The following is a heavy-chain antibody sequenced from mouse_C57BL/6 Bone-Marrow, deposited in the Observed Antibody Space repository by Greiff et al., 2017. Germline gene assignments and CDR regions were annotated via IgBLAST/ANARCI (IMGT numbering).Heavy chain of an antibody. Sequence: VQLQQSGPGLVQPSQSLSITCTVSGFSLTSYGVHWVRQSPGKGLEWLGVIWSGGSTDYNAAFISRLSISKDNFKSQVFFKMNSLQADDTAIYYCARAIYYYGSRGDWYFDVWGTGTTVTVSS. CDR1: GFSLTSYG. V-gene: IGHV2-2*01. J-gene: IGHJ1*03. D-gene: IGHD1-1*01. CDR3: ARAIYYYGSRGDWYFDV. CDR2: IWSGGST.